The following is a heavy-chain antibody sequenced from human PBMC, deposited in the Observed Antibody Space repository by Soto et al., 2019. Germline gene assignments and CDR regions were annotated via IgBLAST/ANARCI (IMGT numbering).Heavy chain of an antibody. CDR1: GYSFTTFA. D-gene: IGHD3-10*01. CDR2: INGGNGDT. Sequence: QVQLVQSGAEVRKPGASVKVSCKASGYSFTTFAMHWVRQAPGQRLEWMGWINGGNGDTRYSQRFQGRVTITRHPAASTGNLQLGRLGSEDTAVYDCARGAEIVRGADPFFYAMDVWCQGTTVIVSS. J-gene: IGHJ6*02. CDR3: ARGAEIVRGADPFFYAMDV. V-gene: IGHV1-3*01.